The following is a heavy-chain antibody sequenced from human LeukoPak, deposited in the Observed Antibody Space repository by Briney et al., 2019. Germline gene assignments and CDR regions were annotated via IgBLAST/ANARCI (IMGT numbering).Heavy chain of an antibody. CDR1: GFTVSSNY. Sequence: TGGSLRLSCAASGFTVSSNYMSWVRQAPGKGLEWVSVIYSGGSTYYADSVKGRFTISRDNSKNTLYLQMNSLRAEDTAVCYCAREGDKRGYSYGSDYYFDYWGQGTLVTVSS. CDR2: IYSGGST. CDR3: AREGDKRGYSYGSDYYFDY. V-gene: IGHV3-66*01. J-gene: IGHJ4*02. D-gene: IGHD5-18*01.